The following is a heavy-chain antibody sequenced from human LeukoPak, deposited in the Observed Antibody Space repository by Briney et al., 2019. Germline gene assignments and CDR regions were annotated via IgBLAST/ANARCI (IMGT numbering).Heavy chain of an antibody. V-gene: IGHV1-69*04. Sequence: GASVKVSCKASGGTFSSYAISWVRQAPGQGLEWMGRIIPILGIANYAQKFQGRVTITADKSTSTAYMELSSLRSEDTAVYYCARAGCSGGGCYSPYYYGMDVWGQGTTVTVSS. J-gene: IGHJ6*02. D-gene: IGHD2-15*01. CDR1: GGTFSSYA. CDR2: IIPILGIA. CDR3: ARAGCSGGGCYSPYYYGMDV.